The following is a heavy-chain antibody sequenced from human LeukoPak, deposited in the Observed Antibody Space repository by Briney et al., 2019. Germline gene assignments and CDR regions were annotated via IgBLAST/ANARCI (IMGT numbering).Heavy chain of an antibody. J-gene: IGHJ3*01. D-gene: IGHD3-22*01. CDR2: ISGSGGST. V-gene: IGHV3-23*01. Sequence: GGSLRLSCAASGFTFSSYAMSWVRQAPGNGLEWVSAISGSGGSTYYADSVKGRFTISRDNSKNTLYLQMNSLRAEDTAVYYCAKIGYYDSSGNPVWGQGTMVTVSS. CDR3: AKIGYYDSSGNPV. CDR1: GFTFSSYA.